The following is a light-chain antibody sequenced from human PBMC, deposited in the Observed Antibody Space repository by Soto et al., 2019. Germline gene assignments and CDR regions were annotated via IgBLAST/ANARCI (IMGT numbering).Light chain of an antibody. Sequence: DIRMTQSPSSLAASVGYRVTITCQASQGIGNYLNWYQQKPGKAPKLLIYDASSLQTGVPSRFFGSGSGTHFTFTIGSLQPEDVATYYCQHYDNFPISFGKGTRLEIK. V-gene: IGKV1-33*01. CDR3: QHYDNFPIS. J-gene: IGKJ5*01. CDR2: DAS. CDR1: QGIGNY.